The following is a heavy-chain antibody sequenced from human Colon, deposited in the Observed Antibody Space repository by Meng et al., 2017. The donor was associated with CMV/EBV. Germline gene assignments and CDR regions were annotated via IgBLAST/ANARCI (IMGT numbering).Heavy chain of an antibody. CDR3: ARATRDRVITGSNGSFGY. J-gene: IGHJ4*02. D-gene: IGHD1-7*01. CDR2: TNPKSGDT. V-gene: IGHV1-2*02. CDR1: GYTFIGHY. Sequence: ASVKVSCKASGYTFIGHYLHWVRQAPGQGLEWMGWTNPKSGDTNYAQKFQRRVTMTRDTSTSTAYMEVSRLTSDDTAMYYCARATRDRVITGSNGSFGYWGQGTLVTVSS.